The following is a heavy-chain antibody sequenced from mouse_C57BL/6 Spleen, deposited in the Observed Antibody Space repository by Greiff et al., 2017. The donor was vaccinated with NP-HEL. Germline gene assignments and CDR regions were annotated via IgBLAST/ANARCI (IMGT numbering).Heavy chain of an antibody. Sequence: QVQLQQSGPGLVQPSQSLSITCTVSGFSLTSYGVHWVRQSPGKGLEWLGVIWSGGSTDYNAAFIFRLSISKDNSKSQVFFKMNSLQADDTAIYYCARNSGLRQNYAMDYWGQGTSVTVSS. V-gene: IGHV2-2*01. CDR2: IWSGGST. J-gene: IGHJ4*01. CDR1: GFSLTSYG. CDR3: ARNSGLRQNYAMDY. D-gene: IGHD2-4*01.